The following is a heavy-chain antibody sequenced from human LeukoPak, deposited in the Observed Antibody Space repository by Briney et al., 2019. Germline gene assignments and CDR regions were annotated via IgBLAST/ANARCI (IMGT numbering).Heavy chain of an antibody. Sequence: SETLSLTCTVSGASISNYYWSWLRQPAGKGPEWIGHISTSGNTNYSPSLKSRVTMSVDTSKNQFSLKLSSVTAADTAVYYCARTYYDYVWGSYRFLNYYYMDVWGKGTTVTVSS. CDR3: ARTYYDYVWGSYRFLNYYYMDV. CDR1: GASISNYY. CDR2: ISTSGNT. D-gene: IGHD3-16*02. V-gene: IGHV4-4*07. J-gene: IGHJ6*03.